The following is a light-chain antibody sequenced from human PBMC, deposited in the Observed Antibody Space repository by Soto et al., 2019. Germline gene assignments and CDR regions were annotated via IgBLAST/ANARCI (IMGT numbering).Light chain of an antibody. V-gene: IGLV7-43*01. CDR1: TGAVTSGYY. J-gene: IGLJ2*01. CDR2: STN. Sequence: QTVVTQEPSLTVSPGGTVTLTCASSTGAVTSGYYPNWFQQKPGQAPRALIYSTNNKYSWTPARFSGSLLGGKAALTLSGVQPEDEADYYSLLYYGGQLGVFGGGTKLTAL. CDR3: LLYYGGQLGV.